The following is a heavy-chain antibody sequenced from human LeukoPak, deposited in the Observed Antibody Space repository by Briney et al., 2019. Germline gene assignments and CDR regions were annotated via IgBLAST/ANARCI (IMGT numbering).Heavy chain of an antibody. CDR1: GFTFSSYW. CDR3: AKDAYYYGSGSYEAGDY. CDR2: INSDGSST. D-gene: IGHD3-10*01. Sequence: GGSLRLSCAASGFTFSSYWMYWVRQAPGKGLVWVSRINSDGSSTSYADSVKGRFTISRDNAKNTLYLQMNSLRAEDTAVYYCAKDAYYYGSGSYEAGDYWGQGTLVTVSS. J-gene: IGHJ4*02. V-gene: IGHV3-74*01.